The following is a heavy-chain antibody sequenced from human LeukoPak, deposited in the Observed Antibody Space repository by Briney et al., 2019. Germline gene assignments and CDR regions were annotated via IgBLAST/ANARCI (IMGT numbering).Heavy chain of an antibody. J-gene: IGHJ4*02. CDR2: ISYDGSNK. D-gene: IGHD4-17*01. CDR1: GFTFSSYA. V-gene: IGHV3-30-3*01. Sequence: GGSLRLSCVASGFTFSSYAMHWVRQAPGKGLEWVAVISYDGSNKYYADSVKGRFTISRDNSKNTLYLQMNSLRAEDTAVYYCARDGASDAARLMTTVTPFDYWGQGTLVTVSS. CDR3: ARDGASDAARLMTTVTPFDY.